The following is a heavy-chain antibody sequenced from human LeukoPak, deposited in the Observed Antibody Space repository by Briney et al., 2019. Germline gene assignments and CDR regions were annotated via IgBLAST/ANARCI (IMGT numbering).Heavy chain of an antibody. CDR1: GGSISSYY. CDR2: IYYSGST. CDR3: VRWGVLLWFGDRQDAFDI. J-gene: IGHJ3*02. D-gene: IGHD3-10*01. Sequence: PSETLSLTCTVSGGSISSYYWSWIRQPPGKGLEWIGYIYYSGSTNYNPSLKSRVTISVDTSKNQFSLKLSSVTAADTAVYYCVRWGVLLWFGDRQDAFDIWGQGTMVTVSS. V-gene: IGHV4-59*01.